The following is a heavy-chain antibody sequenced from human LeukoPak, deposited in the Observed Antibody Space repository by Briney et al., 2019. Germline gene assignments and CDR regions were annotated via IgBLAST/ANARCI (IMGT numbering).Heavy chain of an antibody. D-gene: IGHD3-10*01. CDR2: IYYSGST. CDR1: GGSISSYY. CDR3: ARVKRGTMVRGGDFDY. Sequence: SETLSLTCTVSGGSISSYYWSWIRQSPGKGLEWIGYIYYSGSTNYNPSLKSRVTISVDTSKNQFSLKLSSVTAADTAVYYCARVKRGTMVRGGDFDYWGQGTLVTVSS. J-gene: IGHJ4*02. V-gene: IGHV4-59*01.